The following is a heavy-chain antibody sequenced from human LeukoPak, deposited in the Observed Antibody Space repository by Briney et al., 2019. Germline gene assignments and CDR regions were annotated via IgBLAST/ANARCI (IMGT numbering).Heavy chain of an antibody. Sequence: KDGESLKISCKGSGYSFTSFWIAWVRQMPGKGLEWMGIIYPGDSDTRYSPSFQGQVTISADKSISTAYLQWSSLKASDTAMYYCARHWAVTTPLDYWGQGTLVTVSS. CDR3: ARHWAVTTPLDY. J-gene: IGHJ4*02. CDR2: IYPGDSDT. V-gene: IGHV5-51*01. CDR1: GYSFTSFW. D-gene: IGHD4-17*01.